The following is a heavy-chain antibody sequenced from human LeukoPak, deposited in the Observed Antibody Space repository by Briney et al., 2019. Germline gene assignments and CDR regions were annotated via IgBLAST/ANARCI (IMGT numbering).Heavy chain of an antibody. CDR1: GYTFTDYY. Sequence: GASVKVSCKSSGYTFTDYYVHWVQQAPGQGLEWMGRINPNSGDTNYAQNFQGRVTMSRDTSISTAYLELNRLIFDDTAVFYCARSTITVTAAGHFDLWGRGTLVTVSS. CDR2: INPNSGDT. J-gene: IGHJ2*01. V-gene: IGHV1-2*06. D-gene: IGHD6-13*01. CDR3: ARSTITVTAAGHFDL.